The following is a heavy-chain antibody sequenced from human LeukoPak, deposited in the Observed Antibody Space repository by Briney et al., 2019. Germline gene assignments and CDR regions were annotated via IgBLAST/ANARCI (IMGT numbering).Heavy chain of an antibody. D-gene: IGHD6-19*01. Sequence: GGSLRLSCAASGFAVSSNYTSWVRQAPGKGLEWVSVIYSGGSTYYADSVKGRFTISRDNSKNTLYLQMNSLRAEDTAVYYCARESYNSGIDYWGQGTLVTVSS. CDR2: IYSGGST. CDR1: GFAVSSNY. CDR3: ARESYNSGIDY. V-gene: IGHV3-53*01. J-gene: IGHJ4*02.